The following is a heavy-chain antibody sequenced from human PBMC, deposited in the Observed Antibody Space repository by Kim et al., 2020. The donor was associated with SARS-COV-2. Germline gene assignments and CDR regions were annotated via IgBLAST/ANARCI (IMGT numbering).Heavy chain of an antibody. V-gene: IGHV1-69*13. D-gene: IGHD4-17*01. Sequence: SVKVSCKASGGTFSSYAISWVRQAPGQGLEWMGGIIPIFGTANYAQKFQGRVTITADESTSTAYMELSSLRSEDTAVYYCARDDWTRGDYEYSLGYWGQGTLVTVSS. CDR3: ARDDWTRGDYEYSLGY. CDR1: GGTFSSYA. J-gene: IGHJ4*02. CDR2: IIPIFGTA.